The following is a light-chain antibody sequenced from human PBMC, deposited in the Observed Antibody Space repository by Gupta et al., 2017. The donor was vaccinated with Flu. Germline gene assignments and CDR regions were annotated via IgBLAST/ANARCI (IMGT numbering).Light chain of an antibody. V-gene: IGLV3-21*02. Sequence: WYLQRPGHAPVLDIGDDHDRPSGIPDRFSGSNSGDTATLTNSRVEAGDEADYYCQVWDTNSDHWVFGGVTKLTVL. CDR2: DDH. CDR3: QVWDTNSDHWV. J-gene: IGLJ3*02.